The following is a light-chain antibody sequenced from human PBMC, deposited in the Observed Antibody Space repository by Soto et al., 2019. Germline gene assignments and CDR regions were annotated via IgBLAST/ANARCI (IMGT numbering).Light chain of an antibody. V-gene: IGKV1-5*03. J-gene: IGKJ1*01. Sequence: DIQMTQSPSTLSASVGDRVTITCRASQSISSWVAWYQQKPGKVPKLLIYKASGLESRVPSRFSGSESGTEFTLTISGLQPDYFATYDWQQDNSYPWTVGQGTKVEIK. CDR2: KAS. CDR1: QSISSW. CDR3: QQDNSYPWT.